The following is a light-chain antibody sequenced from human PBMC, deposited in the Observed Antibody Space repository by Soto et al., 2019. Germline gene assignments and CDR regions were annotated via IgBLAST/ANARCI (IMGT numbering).Light chain of an antibody. CDR1: QSISDW. Sequence: DIQMTQSPATLSAYVGDRVTITCRASQSISDWVAWYQQKPGKPPKFLIYRASSLQGGVPSRFSGSGSGTEFTLTISSLQPDDFATYYCQHYDNYLWTFGQGTKVESK. V-gene: IGKV1-5*03. CDR3: QHYDNYLWT. J-gene: IGKJ1*01. CDR2: RAS.